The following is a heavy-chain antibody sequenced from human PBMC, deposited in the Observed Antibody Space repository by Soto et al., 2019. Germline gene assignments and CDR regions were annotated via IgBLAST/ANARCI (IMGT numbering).Heavy chain of an antibody. CDR3: ARDSGYCSGGSCYSGVYYYYGMDV. CDR2: IIPIFGTA. J-gene: IGHJ6*02. D-gene: IGHD2-15*01. V-gene: IGHV1-69*01. Sequence: QVQLVQSGAEVKKPGSSVKVSCKASGGTFSSYAISWVRQAPGQGLEWMGGIIPIFGTANYAQKFQGRVTITAEESTSTAYVELSSLRSEDTAVYYCARDSGYCSGGSCYSGVYYYYGMDVWGQGTTVTVSS. CDR1: GGTFSSYA.